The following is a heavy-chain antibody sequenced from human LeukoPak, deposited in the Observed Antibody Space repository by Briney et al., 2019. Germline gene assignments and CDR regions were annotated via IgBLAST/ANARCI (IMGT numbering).Heavy chain of an antibody. CDR3: ARGGGLDV. Sequence: PGGSLRLSCAASGFTFSSYAMHWVRQAPGKGLEWVPSINHNGNVNYYVDSVKGRFTISRDNAKNSLYLQMSNLRAEDTAVYFCARGGGLDVWGQGATVTVSS. D-gene: IGHD3-16*01. CDR2: INHNGNVN. V-gene: IGHV3-7*03. CDR1: GFTFSSYA. J-gene: IGHJ6*02.